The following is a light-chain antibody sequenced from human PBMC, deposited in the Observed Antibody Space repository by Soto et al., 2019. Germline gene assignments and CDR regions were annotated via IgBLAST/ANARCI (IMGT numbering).Light chain of an antibody. Sequence: QSVLTQPPSASGTPGQRVTISCSGSSSNIGSNTVNWYQQLPGTAPKLLIYSNNQRPSGVPDRFSGSKSGTSASLAISGLQSDDDADYYCAACDDSLNGWVFGGGTKLTVL. CDR1: SSNIGSNT. J-gene: IGLJ3*02. CDR3: AACDDSLNGWV. CDR2: SNN. V-gene: IGLV1-44*01.